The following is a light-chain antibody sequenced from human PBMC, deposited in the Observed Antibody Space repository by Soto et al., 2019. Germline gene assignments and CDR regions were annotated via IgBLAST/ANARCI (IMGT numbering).Light chain of an antibody. V-gene: IGLV2-23*01. CDR3: CSYSDSSTYV. Sequence: QSALTQPASVSGSPGQSIAISCTGTSSDVGYYNVVSWYQQHQGKAPKLMIYEASKRPSGVSNRFSGSKSGNTASLTISGLQAEDEADYYCCSYSDSSTYVFGTGTKVTVL. CDR2: EAS. CDR1: SSDVGYYNV. J-gene: IGLJ1*01.